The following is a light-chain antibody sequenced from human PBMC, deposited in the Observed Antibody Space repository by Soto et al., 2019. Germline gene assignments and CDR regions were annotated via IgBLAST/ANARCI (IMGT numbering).Light chain of an antibody. CDR2: KAS. CDR1: QSISSW. Sequence: DIQMTQSPSTLSASVGDRVTITCRASQSISSWLAWYQQKPGKAPKLLIYKASSLESGVPSRFSGSGSGTEFTLTISSLQPDDFATYYCQQYNNSSRTFGQGTKVDIK. CDR3: QQYNNSSRT. J-gene: IGKJ1*01. V-gene: IGKV1-5*03.